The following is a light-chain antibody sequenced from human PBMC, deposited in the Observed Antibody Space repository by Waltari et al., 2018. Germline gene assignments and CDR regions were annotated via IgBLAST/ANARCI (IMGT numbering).Light chain of an antibody. CDR1: QNVLHSNGKYF. CDR2: GAS. V-gene: IGKV2-28*01. CDR3: MQGLETPYT. Sequence: DIVMTQSPLSLTVTPGEPASISCRSSQNVLHSNGKYFFDWYLQKPVQAPHLLIYGASYRASGVPDRFSGSGSGTDFSLKISRVEAEDVGVYYCMQGLETPYTFGQGTKLEIK. J-gene: IGKJ2*01.